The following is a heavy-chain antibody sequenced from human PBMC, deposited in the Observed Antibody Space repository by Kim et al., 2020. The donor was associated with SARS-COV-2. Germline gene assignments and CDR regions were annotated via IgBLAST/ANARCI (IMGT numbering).Heavy chain of an antibody. Sequence: SETLSLTCTVSGGSISSGGYYWSWIRQHPGKGLEWIGYIYYSGSTYYNPSLKSRVTISVDTSKNQFSRKLSSVTAADTAVYYCASRYSGYDYDFDYWGQGTLVTVSS. J-gene: IGHJ4*02. D-gene: IGHD5-12*01. CDR3: ASRYSGYDYDFDY. CDR2: IYYSGST. V-gene: IGHV4-31*03. CDR1: GGSISSGGYY.